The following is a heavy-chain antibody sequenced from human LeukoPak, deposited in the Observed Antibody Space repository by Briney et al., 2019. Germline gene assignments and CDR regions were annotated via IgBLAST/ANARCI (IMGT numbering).Heavy chain of an antibody. CDR1: GFTLSSYG. J-gene: IGHJ5*02. D-gene: IGHD2-15*01. Sequence: GGSLRLSCAASGFTLSSYGMHWVRQAPGKGLEWVAVIWYDGSNKYYADSVKGRFTISRDNSKNTLYLQMNSLRAEDTAVYYCARSRVVVVAATWFDPWGQGTLVTVSS. CDR3: ARSRVVVVAATWFDP. V-gene: IGHV3-33*01. CDR2: IWYDGSNK.